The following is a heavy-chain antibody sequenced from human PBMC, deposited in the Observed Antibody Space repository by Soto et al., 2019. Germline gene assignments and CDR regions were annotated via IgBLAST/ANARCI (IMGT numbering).Heavy chain of an antibody. CDR2: IWYDGSNK. D-gene: IGHD2-2*01. J-gene: IGHJ1*01. CDR1: GFTFSSYG. V-gene: IGHV3-33*01. CDR3: ARGGWRCSSTSCYVFFQH. Sequence: GGSLRLSCAASGFTFSSYGMHWVRQAPGKGLEWVAVIWYDGSNKYYADSVKGRFTISRDNSKNTLYLQMNSLRAEDTAVYYCARGGWRCSSTSCYVFFQHWGQGTLVTVSS.